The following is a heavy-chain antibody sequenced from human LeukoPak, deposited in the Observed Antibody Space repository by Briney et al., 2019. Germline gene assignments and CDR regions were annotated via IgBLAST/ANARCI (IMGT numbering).Heavy chain of an antibody. CDR2: IYYSGST. Sequence: SETLSLTCTVSGGSISSYYWSWIRQPPGKGLEWIGYIYYSGSTNYNPSLKSRVTISVDTSKNHFSLKLSSVTAADTAVYYCARGDSSSRHKNWFDPWGQGTLVTVSS. D-gene: IGHD6-13*01. CDR1: GGSISSYY. J-gene: IGHJ5*02. V-gene: IGHV4-59*01. CDR3: ARGDSSSRHKNWFDP.